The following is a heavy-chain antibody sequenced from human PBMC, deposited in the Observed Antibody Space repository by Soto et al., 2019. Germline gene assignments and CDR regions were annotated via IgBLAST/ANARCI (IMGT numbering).Heavy chain of an antibody. V-gene: IGHV1-46*01. CDR3: ATFGSRSYGEYYLDY. CDR1: GYTFTSYY. D-gene: IGHD1-26*01. CDR2: INPGGGYT. Sequence: GASVKVSCKASGYTFTSYYMNWVRQAPGQGLEWLGIINPGGGYTIYAQRFLGRVTMTEDTSTDTAYLDLGSLTSEDTAMYFCATFGSRSYGEYYLDYWGQGTQVTVSS. J-gene: IGHJ4*02.